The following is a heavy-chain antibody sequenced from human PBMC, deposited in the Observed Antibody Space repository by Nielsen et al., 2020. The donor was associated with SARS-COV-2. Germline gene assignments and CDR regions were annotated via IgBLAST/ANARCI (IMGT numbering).Heavy chain of an antibody. J-gene: IGHJ6*02. Sequence: SETLSLTCAVSGGSISSSNWWSWVRQPPGKGLEWIGEIYHSGSTNYNPSLKSRVTISVDKSKNQFSLKLSSVTAADTAVYYCARDRHIVVVPAAPELNYYYYGMDVWGQGTTVTVSS. V-gene: IGHV4-4*02. CDR1: GGSISSSNW. CDR2: IYHSGST. D-gene: IGHD2-2*01. CDR3: ARDRHIVVVPAAPELNYYYYGMDV.